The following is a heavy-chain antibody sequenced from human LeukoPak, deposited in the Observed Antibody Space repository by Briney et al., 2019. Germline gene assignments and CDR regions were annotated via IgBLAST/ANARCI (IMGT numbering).Heavy chain of an antibody. CDR3: TTEDPLNRS. D-gene: IGHD2/OR15-2a*01. CDR1: GLTSRNAR. V-gene: IGHV3-15*01. Sequence: GGSPRLSCAASGLTSRNARTRCVCQTPGKGLERVGRIKSKGNGGTTYYAAPVKGRFTISRDDARNTLYLHMNSLKTEDTAMYYCTTEDPLNRSWGQGTLVTVSS. CDR2: IKSKGNGGTT. J-gene: IGHJ4*02.